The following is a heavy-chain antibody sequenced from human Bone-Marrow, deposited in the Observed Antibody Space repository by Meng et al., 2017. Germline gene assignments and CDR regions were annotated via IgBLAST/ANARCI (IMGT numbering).Heavy chain of an antibody. Sequence: QLVLQRWGVKLSKPSETLSRTASVSAGSFNGYNWSRIPPPPGIELEGIVKINHSGTTNSNPPLKSLVTISVDTSKTQFSLKLSSVTAADTALYYWARGSCLQLWLHDYWGQGTLVTVSS. CDR1: AGSFNGYN. CDR2: INHSGTT. J-gene: IGHJ4*02. CDR3: ARGSCLQLWLHDY. V-gene: IGHV4-34*01. D-gene: IGHD5-18*01.